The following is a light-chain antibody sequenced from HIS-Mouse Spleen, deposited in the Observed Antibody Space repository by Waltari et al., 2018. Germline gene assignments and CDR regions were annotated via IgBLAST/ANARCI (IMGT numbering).Light chain of an antibody. V-gene: IGLV3-25*03. CDR3: QSADSSGTYRVV. CDR1: ALPTQY. Sequence: SYELTQPPSVSVSPGQTARTTCSGDALPTQYAYWYQQKPGQAPVLVIYKDSERPSGIPERFSGSSSGTTVTLTISGVQAEDEADYYCQSADSSGTYRVVFGGGTKLTVL. CDR2: KDS. J-gene: IGLJ2*01.